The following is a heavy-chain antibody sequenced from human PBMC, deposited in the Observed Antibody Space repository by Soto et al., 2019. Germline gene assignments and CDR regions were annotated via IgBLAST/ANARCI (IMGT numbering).Heavy chain of an antibody. CDR3: ARDRTITGTSENNWFDP. J-gene: IGHJ5*02. Sequence: VQLLESGGGLVQPGGSLRLSCPASGFIFSSYAMSWVRQAPGKGLEWVSSISGSGDSTYYADSVKGRFTISRDNSKNTLYLQMNSLRDEGTALYYCARDRTITGTSENNWFDPWGQGTLVTVSS. V-gene: IGHV3-23*01. CDR1: GFIFSSYA. CDR2: ISGSGDST. D-gene: IGHD1-20*01.